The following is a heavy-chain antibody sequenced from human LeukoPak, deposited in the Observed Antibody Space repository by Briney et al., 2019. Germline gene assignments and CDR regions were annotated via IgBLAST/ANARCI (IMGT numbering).Heavy chain of an antibody. CDR1: GFTFSNAW. D-gene: IGHD3-10*01. CDR2: ISGSGGST. J-gene: IGHJ4*02. V-gene: IGHV3-23*01. Sequence: PGGSLRLSCAASGFTFSNAWMSWVRQAPGKGLEWVSAISGSGGSTYYADSVKGRFTISRDNSKNTLYLQMNSLRAEDTAVYYCAKGWFGDYYFDYWGQGTLVTVSS. CDR3: AKGWFGDYYFDY.